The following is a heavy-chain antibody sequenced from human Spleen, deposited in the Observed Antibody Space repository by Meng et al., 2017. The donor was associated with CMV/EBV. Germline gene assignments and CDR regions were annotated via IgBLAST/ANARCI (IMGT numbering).Heavy chain of an antibody. D-gene: IGHD3-10*01. J-gene: IGHJ5*02. CDR1: GYICSNYY. CDR3: ATPYYYGSFDP. CDR2: VDPKHGAAGEA. V-gene: IGHV1-69-2*01. Sequence: KVSGYICSNYYIHWVQQAPGKGLEWMGLVDPKHGAAGEAVYSEKFQGRVTITADTSTDTTYMELSSLTSDDTAVYYCATPYYYGSFDPWGQGTLVTVSS.